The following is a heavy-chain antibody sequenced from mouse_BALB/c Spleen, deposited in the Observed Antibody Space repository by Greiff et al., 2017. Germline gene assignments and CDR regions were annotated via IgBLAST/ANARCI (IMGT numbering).Heavy chain of an antibody. CDR1: GFDFSRYW. CDR3: ARPTYYGNYWYFDV. Sequence: VEPGGSLKLSCAASGFDFSRYWMSWVRQAPGKGLEWIGEINPDSSTINYTPSLKDKFIISRDNAKNTLYLQMSKVRSEDTALYYCARPTYYGNYWYFDVWGAGTTVTVSS. J-gene: IGHJ1*01. D-gene: IGHD2-10*01. CDR2: INPDSSTI. V-gene: IGHV4-1*02.